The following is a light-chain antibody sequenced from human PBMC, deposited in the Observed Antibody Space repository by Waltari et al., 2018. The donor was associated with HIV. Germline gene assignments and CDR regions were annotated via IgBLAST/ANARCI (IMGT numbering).Light chain of an antibody. J-gene: IGLJ3*02. Sequence: QSPLTQPASVSGNPGQSVTITCTGTNIDVGNYNLFSWYQHHPGKAPKLLIYDVSKRPSGVSSRFSGSKSGYWASLTISGLLAEDESYYFCLPYVSDSGTWKFGGGTYLTV. V-gene: IGLV2-23*02. CDR1: NIDVGNYNL. CDR2: DVS. CDR3: LPYVSDSGTWK.